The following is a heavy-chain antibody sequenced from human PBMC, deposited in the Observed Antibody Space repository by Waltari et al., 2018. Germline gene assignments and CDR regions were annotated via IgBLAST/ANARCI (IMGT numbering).Heavy chain of an antibody. V-gene: IGHV3-23*03. J-gene: IGHJ4*02. CDR1: GFTFSSYA. D-gene: IGHD5-12*01. CDR3: AKDHYSGYPRY. Sequence: EVQLLESGGGLVQPGGSLRLSCAASGFTFSSYAMSWVRQAPGKGLEWVSVIYSGGSTYDADSVKGRFTISRDNSKNTLYLQMNSRRAEDTAVYYCAKDHYSGYPRYWGQGTLVTVSS. CDR2: IYSGGST.